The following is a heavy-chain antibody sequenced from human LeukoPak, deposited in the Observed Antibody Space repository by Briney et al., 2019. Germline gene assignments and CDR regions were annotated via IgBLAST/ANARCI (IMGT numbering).Heavy chain of an antibody. D-gene: IGHD4-17*01. CDR3: ARDNAATVTPYSFYAMDV. V-gene: IGHV3-48*02. CDR2: ISRSSSSI. J-gene: IGHJ6*02. Sequence: PGGSLRLSCAASGFTFSSYNMNWVRQAPGKGLEWVSYISRSSSSIYYADSVKGRFTISRDNAKNSVYLQMNSLSDEDTAVYRCARDNAATVTPYSFYAMDVWGQGTTVTVSS. CDR1: GFTFSSYN.